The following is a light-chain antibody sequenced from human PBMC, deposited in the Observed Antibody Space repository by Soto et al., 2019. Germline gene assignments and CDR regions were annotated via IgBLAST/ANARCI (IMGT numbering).Light chain of an antibody. CDR3: QQYYSYPPT. Sequence: AIRMTQCPSSISASTGDRVTITYRASQGISSFLAWYQQKPGKAPKLLIYAASTLRSGVPSRFSGSGSGTDFTLTISCLQSEDFATYYCQQYYSYPPTFGQGTKLEIK. CDR2: AAS. CDR1: QGISSF. V-gene: IGKV1-8*01. J-gene: IGKJ2*01.